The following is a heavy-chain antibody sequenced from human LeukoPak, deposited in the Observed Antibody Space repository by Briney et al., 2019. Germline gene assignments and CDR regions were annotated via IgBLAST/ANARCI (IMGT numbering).Heavy chain of an antibody. D-gene: IGHD3-10*01. CDR2: IYSTGST. J-gene: IGHJ5*02. CDR1: GGSITSGTYY. Sequence: PSETLSLTCTVSGGSITSGTYYWSCLRHPARKGLEWIGRIYSTGSTNYNPSPKSRVYISLDRSRNQFSLTLTSVTAADTAMYYCARGVGRSESNWFDPWGQGTLATVSS. CDR3: ARGVGRSESNWFDP. V-gene: IGHV4-61*02.